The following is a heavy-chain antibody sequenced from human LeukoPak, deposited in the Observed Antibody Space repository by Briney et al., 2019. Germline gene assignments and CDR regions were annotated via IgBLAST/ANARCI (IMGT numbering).Heavy chain of an antibody. CDR1: GGSISSYY. Sequence: SETLSLTCTVSGGSISSYYWSWIRQPAGKGLEWIGRIYTSGSTNYNPSLKSRVTMSVDASKNQFSLKLSSVTAADTAVYYCAREPVVTLFSCWFDPWGQGTLVTVSS. CDR3: AREPVVTLFSCWFDP. CDR2: IYTSGST. V-gene: IGHV4-4*07. J-gene: IGHJ5*02. D-gene: IGHD4-23*01.